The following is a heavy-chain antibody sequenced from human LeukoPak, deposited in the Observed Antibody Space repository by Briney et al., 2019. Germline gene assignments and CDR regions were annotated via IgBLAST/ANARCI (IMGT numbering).Heavy chain of an antibody. D-gene: IGHD2-2*01. CDR3: AKDLPAAYFDY. V-gene: IGHV3-48*01. CDR1: GLTFSSYS. J-gene: IGHJ4*02. Sequence: GGSLRLSCAASGLTFSSYSMNWVRQAPGKGLEWVSYISSSSSTIYYADSVKGRFTISRDNSENTLYLQMNSLRAEDTAVYYCAKDLPAAYFDYWGQGTLVTVSS. CDR2: ISSSSSTI.